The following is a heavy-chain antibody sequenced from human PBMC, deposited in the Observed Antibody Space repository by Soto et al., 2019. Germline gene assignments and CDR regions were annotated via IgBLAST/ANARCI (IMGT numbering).Heavy chain of an antibody. D-gene: IGHD4-17*01. CDR2: INSDESNT. Sequence: EVQLVESGGGFVQPGGSLSLSCAASGFTFSSYWMHWVRQGPGKGLVWVSRINSDESNTNYADSVKGRFTISRDNAQNTLYLQMSSLRAEDTAVYYCARARYGDYSDAFDIWGQGTMVTVSS. J-gene: IGHJ3*02. V-gene: IGHV3-74*01. CDR3: ARARYGDYSDAFDI. CDR1: GFTFSSYW.